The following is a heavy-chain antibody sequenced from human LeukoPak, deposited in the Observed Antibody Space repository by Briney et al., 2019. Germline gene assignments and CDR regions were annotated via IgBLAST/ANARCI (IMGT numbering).Heavy chain of an antibody. J-gene: IGHJ4*02. D-gene: IGHD4-11*01. CDR2: IYYSGST. CDR1: GGSISSSSYY. Sequence: PSETLSLTCTVSGGSISSSSYYWGWIRQPPGKGLEWIGSIYYSGSTYYNPSLKSRVTISVDTSKNQFSLKLSSVTAADTAVYYCARGGYSNIDLDYWGQGTLVTVSS. V-gene: IGHV4-39*01. CDR3: ARGGYSNIDLDY.